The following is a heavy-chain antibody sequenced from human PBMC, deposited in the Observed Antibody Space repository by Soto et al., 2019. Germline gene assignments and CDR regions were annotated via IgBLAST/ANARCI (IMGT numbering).Heavy chain of an antibody. J-gene: IGHJ4*02. CDR2: IYYNGNT. CDR3: VRQEGYRAGCPGY. D-gene: IGHD5-18*01. Sequence: QLQLRESGPGLVKPSETLSLTCTVSGDSISSSRFYWGWIRQPPGKGLEWIGSIYYNGNTLYNPSLPSRVSISSDPSKNHFSLSLISVTATDTAVYYCVRQEGYRAGCPGYWGQGSQVTVSS. V-gene: IGHV4-39*01. CDR1: GDSISSSRFY.